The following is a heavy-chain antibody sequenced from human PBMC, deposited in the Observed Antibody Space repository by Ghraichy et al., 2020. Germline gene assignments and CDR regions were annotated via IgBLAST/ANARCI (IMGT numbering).Heavy chain of an antibody. D-gene: IGHD2-15*01. CDR1: GGSINNTNW. CDR2: VYHSGIS. V-gene: IGHV4-4*02. CDR3: ARYESLIVDAMDV. Sequence: SETLSLTCAVSGGSINNTNWWNWVRQAPGKGLEWIGEVYHSGISNYNPSLKSRVTISIDKSKNQFSLKLSAVTAADTAVYYCARYESLIVDAMDVWGQGTTVTVSS. J-gene: IGHJ6*02.